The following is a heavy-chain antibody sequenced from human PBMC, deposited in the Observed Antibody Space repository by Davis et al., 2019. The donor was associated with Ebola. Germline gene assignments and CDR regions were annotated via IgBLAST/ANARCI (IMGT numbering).Heavy chain of an antibody. CDR3: ARGWLQGGMDV. Sequence: HSQTLSLTRAISGDSVSGNSGAWNWIRQSPSRGLEWLGRTYYSSKWFNEYAVSVKSRITLNPDTSKNQFSLQLSSVTPEDTALYYSARGWLQGGMDVRGEGTTVTV. V-gene: IGHV6-1*01. CDR2: TYYSSKWFN. D-gene: IGHD5-18*01. CDR1: GDSVSGNSGA. J-gene: IGHJ6*02.